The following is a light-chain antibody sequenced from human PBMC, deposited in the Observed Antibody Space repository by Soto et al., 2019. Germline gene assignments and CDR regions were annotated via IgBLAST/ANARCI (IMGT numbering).Light chain of an antibody. CDR1: QSLSYY. CDR2: DTS. J-gene: IGKJ4*01. CDR3: QQLRNLPLT. V-gene: IGKV3-11*01. Sequence: EIVLTQSPSILSLSPGERATLSCRASQSLSYYFAWFQQKHGQAPRLLIYDTSNRATGIPDRFSGSGSGTDFTLTISSLDPEDFAVYYCQQLRNLPLTFGGGTKVEIK.